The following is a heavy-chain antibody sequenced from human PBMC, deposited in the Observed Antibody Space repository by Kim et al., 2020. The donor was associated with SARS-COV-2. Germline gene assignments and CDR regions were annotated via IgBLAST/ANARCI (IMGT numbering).Heavy chain of an antibody. CDR1: GYTFTSYG. D-gene: IGHD3-3*01. J-gene: IGHJ6*03. Sequence: ASVKVSCKASGYTFTSYGISWVRQAPGQGLEWMGWIIAYNGNTNYAQKLQGRVTMTTDTSTSTTYMELRSLRSDDTAVYYCARVGYDFWSGYKNYYYYDMDVWGKGTTVTVSS. CDR2: IIAYNGNT. CDR3: ARVGYDFWSGYKNYYYYDMDV. V-gene: IGHV1-18*01.